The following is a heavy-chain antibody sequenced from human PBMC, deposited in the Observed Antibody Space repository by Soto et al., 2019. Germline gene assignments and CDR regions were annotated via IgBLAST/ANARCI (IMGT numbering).Heavy chain of an antibody. V-gene: IGHV4-31*03. CDR2: IYYSGST. J-gene: IGHJ1*01. Sequence: SETLSLTCTVSGGSISSGGYYWSWIRQHPGKGLEWIGYIYYSGSTYYNPSLKSRVTISVDTSKNQFSLKLSSVTAADTAVYYCASCYYDSSGYCYESEYFQHWGQGTLVTVSS. D-gene: IGHD3-22*01. CDR1: GGSISSGGYY. CDR3: ASCYYDSSGYCYESEYFQH.